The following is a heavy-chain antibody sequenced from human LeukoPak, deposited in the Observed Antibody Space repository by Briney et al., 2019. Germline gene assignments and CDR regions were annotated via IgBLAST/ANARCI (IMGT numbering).Heavy chain of an antibody. J-gene: IGHJ6*03. CDR2: IIPIFGTA. Sequence: SVKVSCKASGGTFSSYAISWVRQAPGQGLEWMGGIIPIFGTANYAQKFQRRVTITADESTSTAYMELSSLRSEDTAVYYCARDKPPAIAALYYYYYMDVRGKGTTVTVSS. V-gene: IGHV1-69*13. CDR3: ARDKPPAIAALYYYYYMDV. CDR1: GGTFSSYA. D-gene: IGHD6-13*01.